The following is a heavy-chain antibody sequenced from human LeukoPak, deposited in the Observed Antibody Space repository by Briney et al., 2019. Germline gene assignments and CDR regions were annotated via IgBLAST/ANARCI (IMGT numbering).Heavy chain of an antibody. CDR3: ARGNYGSGTYYYFDY. V-gene: IGHV3-30*02. CDR2: IRYDGSNK. Sequence: PGGSLRLSCAASGFTFSDYEMNWVRQAPGKGLEWVAFIRYDGSNKYYADSVKGRFTISRDNSKNTLYLQMNSLRAEDTAVYYCARGNYGSGTYYYFDYWGQGTLVTVSS. J-gene: IGHJ4*02. D-gene: IGHD3-10*01. CDR1: GFTFSDYE.